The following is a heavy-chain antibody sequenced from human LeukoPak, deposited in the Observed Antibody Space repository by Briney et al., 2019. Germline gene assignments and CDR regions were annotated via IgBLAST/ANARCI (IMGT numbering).Heavy chain of an antibody. CDR2: ISAYNGNT. CDR1: GYTFPSYG. J-gene: IGHJ4*02. V-gene: IGHV1-18*01. Sequence: ASVKDYCKPSGYTFPSYGNSCVRQAPGQGLEWMGWISAYNGNTNYAQKLQGRVTMTTDTSTSTAYMELRSLRSDDTAVYYCARSGVTIFGVVIMSCGYGGQGFLVTVSS. CDR3: ARSGVTIFGVVIMSCGY. D-gene: IGHD3-3*01.